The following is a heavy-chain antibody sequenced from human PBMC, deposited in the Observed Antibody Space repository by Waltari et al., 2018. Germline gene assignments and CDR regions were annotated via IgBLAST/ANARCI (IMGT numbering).Heavy chain of an antibody. CDR1: GGSINNYF. J-gene: IGHJ3*01. CDR3: ARVGGTYGNSFDL. V-gene: IGHV4-59*01. D-gene: IGHD1-26*01. Sequence: QVQVQESGPGLVKPSESLSLTCTVSGGSINNYFWSWIRQPPGRALECVAYIYHSGNTNCNPSLNSRVTISEDTSENQFSLKLNSVTAADTAAYYCARVGGTYGNSFDLWGEGIMVTVSS. CDR2: IYHSGNT.